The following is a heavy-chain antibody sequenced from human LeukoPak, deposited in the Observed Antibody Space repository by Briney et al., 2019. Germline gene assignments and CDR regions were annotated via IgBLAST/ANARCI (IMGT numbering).Heavy chain of an antibody. D-gene: IGHD5-18*01. CDR2: INPSGGST. CDR1: GYTFTNYY. V-gene: IGHV1-46*01. J-gene: IGHJ4*01. CDR3: ARDGTRGYSYGSDY. Sequence: ASVKVSCKASGYTFTNYYMHWVRQAPGQGLEWMGIINPSGGSTNYAQKFQGRVTMTRDTSTSTVYMDLSSLTSEDTAVYYCARDGTRGYSYGSDYWGQGTLVTVSS.